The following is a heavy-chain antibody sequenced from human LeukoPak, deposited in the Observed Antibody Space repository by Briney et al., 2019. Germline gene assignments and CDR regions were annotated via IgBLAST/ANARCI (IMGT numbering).Heavy chain of an antibody. D-gene: IGHD5-12*01. CDR2: ISYDGSNK. CDR1: GFTFSSYA. Sequence: GRSLRLSCAASGFTFSSYAMHWVRQAPGKGLEWVAVISYDGSNKYYADSVKGRFTISRDNSKNTLYLQMNSLRAEDTAVYYCARDGSGYAQYYYYYYMDVWGKGTTVTVSS. J-gene: IGHJ6*03. V-gene: IGHV3-30*04. CDR3: ARDGSGYAQYYYYYYMDV.